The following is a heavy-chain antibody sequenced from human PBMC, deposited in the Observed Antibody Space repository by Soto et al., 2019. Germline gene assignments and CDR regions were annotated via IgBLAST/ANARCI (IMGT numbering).Heavy chain of an antibody. D-gene: IGHD1-26*01. CDR2: IYYSGST. V-gene: IGHV4-59*01. CDR3: ARTSGSYWGYFDY. Sequence: SETLSLTCTVSGGSISSYYWSWIRQPPGKGLEWIGYIYYSGSTNYNPSLKSRVTISVDTSKNQFSLKLSSVTAADTAMYYCARTSGSYWGYFDYWGQGTLVTVSS. CDR1: GGSISSYY. J-gene: IGHJ4*02.